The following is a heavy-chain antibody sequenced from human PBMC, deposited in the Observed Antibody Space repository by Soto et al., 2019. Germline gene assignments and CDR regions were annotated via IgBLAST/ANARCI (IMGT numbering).Heavy chain of an antibody. D-gene: IGHD6-13*01. CDR1: GGSVSTGVHY. V-gene: IGHV4-61*08. CDR3: ARGYYISRYWFDR. Sequence: QVQLQESGPGLVKPSETLSLTCTVSVSGGSVSTGVHYWSWIRQPPGKGLEGIGYIYYSGSTNYKPFLMSRVTISVDTSMNQFSLKRPSVTGVDAAVYYCARGYYISRYWFDRWGRGTLVTVSS. CDR2: IYYSGST. J-gene: IGHJ2*01.